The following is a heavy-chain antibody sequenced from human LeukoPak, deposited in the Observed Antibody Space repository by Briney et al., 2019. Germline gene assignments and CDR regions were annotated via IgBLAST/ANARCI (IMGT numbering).Heavy chain of an antibody. Sequence: GGSLRLSCAASGFTFSSYGMHWVRQAPGKGLEWVAVIWYDGSNKYYADSVKGRFTISRDNSKNTLYLQMNSLRAEDTAVYYCAKDPDYYDSSGYFDYWGQGTLVTVSS. V-gene: IGHV3-33*06. J-gene: IGHJ4*02. CDR1: GFTFSSYG. CDR3: AKDPDYYDSSGYFDY. CDR2: IWYDGSNK. D-gene: IGHD3-22*01.